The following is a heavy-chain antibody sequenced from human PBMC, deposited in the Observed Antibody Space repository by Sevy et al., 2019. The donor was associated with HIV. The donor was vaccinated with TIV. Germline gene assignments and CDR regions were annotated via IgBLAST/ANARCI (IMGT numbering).Heavy chain of an antibody. Sequence: ASVKVSCKSPGYTFTTYDINWVRQATGQGLEWMGWMNPNSGNTGYAQKFQGRVTMTSNTSISTAYMELSSLRSEDTAVYYCARIDSSGYMGNFDYWGQGTLVTVSS. D-gene: IGHD3-22*01. CDR3: ARIDSSGYMGNFDY. CDR2: MNPNSGNT. V-gene: IGHV1-8*01. CDR1: GYTFTTYD. J-gene: IGHJ4*02.